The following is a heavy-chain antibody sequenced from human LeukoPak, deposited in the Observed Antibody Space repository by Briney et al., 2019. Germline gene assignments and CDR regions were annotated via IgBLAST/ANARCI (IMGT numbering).Heavy chain of an antibody. Sequence: GGSLRLSCAASGFTFSSYPMNWVRQAPGKGLEFVSSISVTGSNIYYADSVKGRFTITRDNSKNTLDLQMNSLRSEDTAVYFCARDRTRSVGSGLGRALMLVYWGQGTLVTVSS. J-gene: IGHJ4*02. V-gene: IGHV3-23*01. D-gene: IGHD6-6*01. CDR3: ARDRTRSVGSGLGRALMLVY. CDR2: ISVTGSNI. CDR1: GFTFSSYP.